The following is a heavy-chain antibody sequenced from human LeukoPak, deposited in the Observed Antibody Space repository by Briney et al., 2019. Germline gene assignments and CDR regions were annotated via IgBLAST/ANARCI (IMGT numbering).Heavy chain of an antibody. V-gene: IGHV3-23*01. CDR1: GFPFSNYA. D-gene: IGHD2-2*01. J-gene: IGHJ4*02. Sequence: GGSLRLSCAASGFPFSNYAMSWVRQAPGKGLEWVSAVNDRGTYYADSVKGRFTISRDNSKNTLYLQMNSLRAEDTAVYYCATDGYCSSTSCYPVDYWGQGTLVTVSS. CDR3: ATDGYCSSTSCYPVDY. CDR2: VNDRGT.